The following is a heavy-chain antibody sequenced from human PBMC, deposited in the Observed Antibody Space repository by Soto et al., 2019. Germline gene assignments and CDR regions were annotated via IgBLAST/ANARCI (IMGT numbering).Heavy chain of an antibody. Sequence: PGGSLRLSCAASGFTFSSYAMSWVRQAPGKGLEWVSAISGSGGSTYYAASVKGRFTISRDNSKNPLFLQMNSLRAEDTAVYYCVGDIVVVPAATIAGDDAFDIWGQGTMVTVSS. V-gene: IGHV3-23*01. D-gene: IGHD2-2*01. CDR2: ISGSGGST. J-gene: IGHJ3*02. CDR1: GFTFSSYA. CDR3: VGDIVVVPAATIAGDDAFDI.